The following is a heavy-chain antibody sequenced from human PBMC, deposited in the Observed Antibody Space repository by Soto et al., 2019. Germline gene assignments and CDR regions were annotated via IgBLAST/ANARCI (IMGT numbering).Heavy chain of an antibody. Sequence: QVQLVESGGGLVKPGGSLRLSCAASGFTFSDYYMSWIRQAPGKGLEWVSYISSSSSYKNYADSVKGRFTISRDNAKNSLYLQMNSLRDEDTAVYYCASSLIGGIVGGGAFDIWGQGTMVTVSS. J-gene: IGHJ3*02. CDR3: ASSLIGGIVGGGAFDI. D-gene: IGHD3-22*01. V-gene: IGHV3-11*06. CDR2: ISSSSSYK. CDR1: GFTFSDYY.